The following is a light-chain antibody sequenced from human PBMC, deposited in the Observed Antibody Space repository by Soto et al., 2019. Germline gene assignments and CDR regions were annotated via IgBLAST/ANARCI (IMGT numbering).Light chain of an antibody. CDR3: TSYTSSSTNYV. V-gene: IGLV2-14*01. CDR2: EVS. CDR1: SSDVGNYNY. J-gene: IGLJ1*01. Sequence: QSALTQPASVSGSPGQSITISCTGTSSDVGNYNYVSWYQQHPGKVPKLIIYEVSNRPSGVSNRFSGSKSGNTASLTISGLQAEDEADYYCTSYTSSSTNYVFGTGTKVTVL.